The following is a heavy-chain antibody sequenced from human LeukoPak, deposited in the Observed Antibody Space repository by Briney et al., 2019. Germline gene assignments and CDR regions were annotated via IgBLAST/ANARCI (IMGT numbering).Heavy chain of an antibody. CDR1: SGSISSGSYY. CDR2: IYTSGST. D-gene: IGHD5-24*01. CDR3: AREDGYNWYYFDY. V-gene: IGHV4-61*02. Sequence: SETLSLTCTVSSGSISSGSYYWSWIRQPAGKGLEWIGRIYTSGSTIYNPSLKSRVTISPDTSKNQFSPKLSSVTAADTAVYYCAREDGYNWYYFDYWGQGTLVTVSS. J-gene: IGHJ4*02.